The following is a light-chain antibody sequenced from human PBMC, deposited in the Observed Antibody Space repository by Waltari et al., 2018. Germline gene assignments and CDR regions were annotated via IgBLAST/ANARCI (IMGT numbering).Light chain of an antibody. J-gene: IGKJ4*02. Sequence: ETVMTQSPVTLSLSPGERATLSCRASQSVTNYLAWYQQKPGQAPRLLIYGASTRATGIPARFSGSGSGTEFTLTISSLQSEDFAVYYCQQYYVWPPGFGGGTKVEIK. V-gene: IGKV3-15*01. CDR2: GAS. CDR3: QQYYVWPPG. CDR1: QSVTNY.